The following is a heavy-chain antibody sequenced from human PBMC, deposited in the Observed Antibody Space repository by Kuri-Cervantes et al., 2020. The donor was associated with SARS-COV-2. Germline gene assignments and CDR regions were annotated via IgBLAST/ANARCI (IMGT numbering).Heavy chain of an antibody. Sequence: SETLSLTCAFYGESFSGYYWSWIRQPAGKGLEWIGRIYTSGSTNYNPSLKSRVTMSVDTSKNQFSLKLSSVTAADTAVYYCAREPHYYDSSGYYSRFDYWGQGTLVTVSS. CDR3: AREPHYYDSSGYYSRFDY. CDR1: GESFSGYY. V-gene: IGHV4-4*07. CDR2: IYTSGST. J-gene: IGHJ4*02. D-gene: IGHD3-22*01.